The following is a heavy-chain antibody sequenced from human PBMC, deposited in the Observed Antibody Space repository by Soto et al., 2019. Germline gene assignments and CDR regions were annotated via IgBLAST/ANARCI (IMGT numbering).Heavy chain of an antibody. CDR1: GGSVSSGSYY. V-gene: IGHV4-61*01. D-gene: IGHD6-13*01. Sequence: SETLSLTCTVSGGSVSSGSYYWSWIRQPPGKGLEWIGYIYYSGSTNYNPSLKSRVTISVDTSKNQFSLKLSSVTAADTAVYYCAKDRAARHRYSSSWYALDYWGQGTLVTVSS. CDR3: AKDRAARHRYSSSWYALDY. CDR2: IYYSGST. J-gene: IGHJ4*02.